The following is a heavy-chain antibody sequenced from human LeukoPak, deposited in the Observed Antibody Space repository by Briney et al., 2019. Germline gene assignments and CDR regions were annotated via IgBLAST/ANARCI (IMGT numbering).Heavy chain of an antibody. CDR1: GGSFSGYY. CDR2: INHSGST. J-gene: IGHJ4*02. CDR3: ARSYGDYGSYYFDY. D-gene: IGHD4-17*01. Sequence: SETLSLTCAVYGGSFSGYYWSWIRQPPGKGLEWIGEINHSGSTNYNPSLKSRVTISVDTSKNQFSLKLSSVTAADTAVYYCARSYGDYGSYYFDYWGQGTLVTVSS. V-gene: IGHV4-34*01.